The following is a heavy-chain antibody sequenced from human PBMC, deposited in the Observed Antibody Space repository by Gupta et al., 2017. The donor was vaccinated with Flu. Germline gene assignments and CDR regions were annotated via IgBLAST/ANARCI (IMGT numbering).Heavy chain of an antibody. D-gene: IGHD4-23*01. Sequence: QIALKESGPAVVKPTHTLRLTCSLSGFSLTTPGAGVGWIRQPPGKPLEWLTLVYWDDEIFYNPNLKSRLTVIKDNFRSQVVLQMTNMDPVDTATYYCAARGQDGDDGGWFDPWGQGTLVTVSS. V-gene: IGHV2-5*02. CDR2: VYWDDEI. CDR3: AARGQDGDDGGWFDP. CDR1: GFSLTTPGAG. J-gene: IGHJ5*02.